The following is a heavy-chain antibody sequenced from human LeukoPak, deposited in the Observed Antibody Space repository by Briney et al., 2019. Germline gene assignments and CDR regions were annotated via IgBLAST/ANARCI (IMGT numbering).Heavy chain of an antibody. Sequence: ASVKVSCKAFGYTFTSYAMHWVRQAPGQRLEWMGWINAGNGNTKYSQKFQGRVTITRDTSASTAYMELSSLRSEDTAVYYCAREGVTEPFDYWGQGTLVTVSS. D-gene: IGHD1-14*01. V-gene: IGHV1-3*01. CDR1: GYTFTSYA. J-gene: IGHJ4*02. CDR3: AREGVTEPFDY. CDR2: INAGNGNT.